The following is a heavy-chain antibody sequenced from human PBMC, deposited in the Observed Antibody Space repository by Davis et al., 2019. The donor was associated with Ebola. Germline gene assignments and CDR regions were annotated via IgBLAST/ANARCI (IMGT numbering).Heavy chain of an antibody. Sequence: ESLMIPCKGPGYSFSNYWIGWVRQRPGKGLEWMGIIFPGDSYTRHSPSFQGQVTISADKSISTAYLQWSSLKASDTAMYYCARGTDGYNPGGYFDSWGQGTLVTVSS. CDR3: ARGTDGYNPGGYFDS. D-gene: IGHD5-24*01. CDR1: GYSFSNYW. CDR2: IFPGDSYT. V-gene: IGHV5-51*01. J-gene: IGHJ4*02.